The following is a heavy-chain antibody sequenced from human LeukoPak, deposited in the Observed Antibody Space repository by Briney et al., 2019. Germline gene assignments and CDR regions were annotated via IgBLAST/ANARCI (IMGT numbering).Heavy chain of an antibody. CDR1: GFPFNTYF. Sequence: GGSLRLXCVASGFPFNTYFMHWVRQAPGKGLEWVASIRYDGSNKYYADSVRGRLSISRGNSKETLYLQMNSLRTGDTAVYYCAKSRSNYDFWSAFDYWGQGALVTVSS. CDR2: IRYDGSNK. CDR3: AKSRSNYDFWSAFDY. V-gene: IGHV3-30*02. J-gene: IGHJ4*02. D-gene: IGHD3-3*01.